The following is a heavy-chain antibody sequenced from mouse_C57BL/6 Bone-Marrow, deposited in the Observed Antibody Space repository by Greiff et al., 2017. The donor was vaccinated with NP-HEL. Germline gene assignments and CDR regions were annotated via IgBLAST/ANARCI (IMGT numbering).Heavy chain of an antibody. CDR2: INPSNGGT. V-gene: IGHV1-53*01. CDR3: ARTLRYYYGGGDY. CDR1: GYTFTSYW. J-gene: IGHJ2*01. D-gene: IGHD1-1*01. Sequence: QVQLKESGTELVKPGASVKLSCKASGYTFTSYWMHWVKQRPGQGLEWIGNINPSNGGTNYNEKFKSKATLTVDKSSSTAYMQLSSLTSEDSAVYYCARTLRYYYGGGDYWGQGTTLTVSS.